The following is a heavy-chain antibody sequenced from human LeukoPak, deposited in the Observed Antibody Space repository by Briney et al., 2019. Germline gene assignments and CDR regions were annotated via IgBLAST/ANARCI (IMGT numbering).Heavy chain of an antibody. V-gene: IGHV4-59*01. CDR2: IYYSGST. CDR1: GGSISSYY. J-gene: IGHJ4*02. D-gene: IGHD5-18*01. CDR3: ARGEGDTAMVTDY. Sequence: SETLSLTCTVSGGSISSYYWSWIRQPPGKGLEWIGYIYYSGSTNYSPSLKSRVTISVDTSKNQFSLKLSSVTAADTAVYYCARGEGDTAMVTDYWGQGTLVTVSS.